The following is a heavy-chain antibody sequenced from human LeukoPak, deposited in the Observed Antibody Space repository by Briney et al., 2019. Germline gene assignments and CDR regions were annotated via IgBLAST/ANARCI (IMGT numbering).Heavy chain of an antibody. V-gene: IGHV3-23*01. CDR2: INGGGNTT. D-gene: IGHD6-19*01. Sequence: PGGSLRLSCAASGFAFSSFAMGWVRQSPGKGLEWLSTINGGGNTTFYSDSVKGRFTISRDNSKNTLYLHMDSLRPDDTATYYCTKELHVAAAVADYYYFYTDVWGRGTAVTVSS. CDR3: TKELHVAAAVADYYYFYTDV. J-gene: IGHJ6*03. CDR1: GFAFSSFA.